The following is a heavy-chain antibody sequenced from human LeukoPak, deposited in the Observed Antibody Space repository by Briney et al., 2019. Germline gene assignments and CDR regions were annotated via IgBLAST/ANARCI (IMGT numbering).Heavy chain of an antibody. J-gene: IGHJ4*02. D-gene: IGHD3-10*01. CDR3: AKEIYAYGSRGFDY. V-gene: IGHV3-23*01. Sequence: GGSLRLSCAASGFTFSSYAMHWVRQAPGKGLEWVSGISSSGDYTYYTDSVKGRFTISRDNSQNTLYLQLDSLRVEDTAIYYCAKEIYAYGSRGFDYWGQGSLVTVSS. CDR2: ISSSGDYT. CDR1: GFTFSSYA.